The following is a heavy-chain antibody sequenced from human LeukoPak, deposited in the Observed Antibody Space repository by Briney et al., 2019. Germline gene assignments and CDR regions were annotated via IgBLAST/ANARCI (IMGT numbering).Heavy chain of an antibody. J-gene: IGHJ4*02. CDR3: ARETEDRGPFDY. CDR2: ISYDGSNK. Sequence: GGSLRLSCAASGFTFSSYGMHWVRQAPGKGLEWVAVISYDGSNKYYADSVKGRFTISRDNSKNTLYLQMNSLRAEDTAVYYCARETEDRGPFDYWGQGTLVTVSS. D-gene: IGHD1-14*01. V-gene: IGHV3-30*03. CDR1: GFTFSSYG.